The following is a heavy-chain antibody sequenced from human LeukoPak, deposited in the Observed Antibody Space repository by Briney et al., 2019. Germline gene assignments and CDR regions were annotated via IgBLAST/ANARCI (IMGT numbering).Heavy chain of an antibody. J-gene: IGHJ4*02. CDR3: ARERSGWYERWLDY. Sequence: PGGSLRLSCVASRLTLSPYWVTWVRQAPGKGLEWVAHINQDGGVTNYVDSVKGRFTVSRDNAKNSLYLHMNNLRVEDTAVYYCARERSGWYERWLDYWGQGTLVTVSS. D-gene: IGHD6-19*01. V-gene: IGHV3-7*01. CDR2: INQDGGVT. CDR1: RLTLSPYW.